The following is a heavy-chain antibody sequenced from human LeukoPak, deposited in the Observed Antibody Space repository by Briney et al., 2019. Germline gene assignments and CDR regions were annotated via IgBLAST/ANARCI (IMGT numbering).Heavy chain of an antibody. CDR1: GYSFTSYW. V-gene: IGHV5-51*01. CDR2: IYPGDSDT. J-gene: IGHJ4*02. Sequence: GESLQISCKGSGYSFTSYWIGWVRQMPGKGLEGMGIIYPGDSDTRYSPSFQGQVTISADKSISTAYLQWSSLKASDTAMYYCARKIAVAGTWGYFDYWGQGTLVTGSS. CDR3: ARKIAVAGTWGYFDY. D-gene: IGHD6-19*01.